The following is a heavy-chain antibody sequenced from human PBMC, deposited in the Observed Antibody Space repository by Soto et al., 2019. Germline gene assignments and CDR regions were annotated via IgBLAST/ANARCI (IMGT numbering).Heavy chain of an antibody. D-gene: IGHD1-26*01. CDR3: ARDSVGASDY. J-gene: IGHJ4*02. V-gene: IGHV1-69*08. CDR1: GGIFSSYT. Sequence: QVQLVQSGAEVKKPGSWVKVSCKASGGIFSSYTISWVRQAPGQGLEWMGRIIPILGIANYAQKFQGRVTITADKSTSTAYMELSSLRSEDTAVYYCARDSVGASDYWGQGTLVTVSS. CDR2: IIPILGIA.